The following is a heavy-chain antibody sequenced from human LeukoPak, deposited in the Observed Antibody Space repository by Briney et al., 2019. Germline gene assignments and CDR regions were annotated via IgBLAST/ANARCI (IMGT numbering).Heavy chain of an antibody. CDR2: INSAGTTT. CDR1: GFTFSSYW. D-gene: IGHD4-17*01. V-gene: IGHV3-74*01. J-gene: IGHJ4*02. CDR3: ARDLLTVTTSRDY. Sequence: PGGSLRLSCEVSGFTFSSYWMHWVRQAPGKGLVWVSRINSAGTTTDYADSVRGRFTVSRDNAKSTLYLQMNSLTAEDTAVYYCARDLLTVTTSRDYWGQGTLVTVSS.